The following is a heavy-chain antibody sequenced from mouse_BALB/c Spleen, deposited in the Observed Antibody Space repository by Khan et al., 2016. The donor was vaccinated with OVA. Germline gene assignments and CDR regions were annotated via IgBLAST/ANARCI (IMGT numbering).Heavy chain of an antibody. CDR3: ARVGNYWYFDV. Sequence: QVQLKQSGPELKKPGETVKISCKASGYTFTNYGMNWVKQAPGKALKWMGWINTYTGEPTYADDFKGRFAFSLEPSASTAYLQINNLKNEDTATYFCARVGNYWYFDVWGAGTTVTVSS. CDR2: INTYTGEP. J-gene: IGHJ1*01. D-gene: IGHD2-1*01. V-gene: IGHV9-3-1*01. CDR1: GYTFTNYG.